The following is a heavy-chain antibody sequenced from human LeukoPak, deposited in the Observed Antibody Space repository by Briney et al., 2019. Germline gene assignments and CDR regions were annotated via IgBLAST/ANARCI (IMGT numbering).Heavy chain of an antibody. Sequence: GRSLRLSCAASGFTFSKYWMLWVRQAPGKGLESVSRINTDGTVTTYADSVKGRFTVSRDNADNTMFLQMNSVRDEDTAVYYCATKQWLAPPPDSWGQGTPVTVSS. CDR3: ATKQWLAPPPDS. CDR2: INTDGTVT. CDR1: GFTFSKYW. D-gene: IGHD6-19*01. V-gene: IGHV3-74*01. J-gene: IGHJ4*02.